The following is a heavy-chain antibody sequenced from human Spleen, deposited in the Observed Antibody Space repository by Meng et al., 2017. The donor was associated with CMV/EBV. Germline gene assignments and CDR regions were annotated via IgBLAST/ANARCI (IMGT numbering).Heavy chain of an antibody. V-gene: IGHV4-59*12. CDR2: ISNSGNT. Sequence: SETLSLTCSVSGGSISPYFWYWMRQPPGKGLEWIAYISNSGNTNYNPSLKSRVTISVDTSNNYFSLKLTSVTAADTAVYYCARCRRAATWDGLDVWGQGTTVTVSS. CDR3: ARCRRAATWDGLDV. D-gene: IGHD6-13*01. J-gene: IGHJ6*02. CDR1: GGSISPYF.